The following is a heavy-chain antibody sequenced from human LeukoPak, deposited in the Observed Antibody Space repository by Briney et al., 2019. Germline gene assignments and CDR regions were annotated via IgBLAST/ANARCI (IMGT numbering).Heavy chain of an antibody. D-gene: IGHD2-2*01. CDR2: ISSSRSYI. V-gene: IGHV3-21*01. CDR1: GLTFSSYS. CDR3: ARDPPSAVPAATDAFDI. J-gene: IGHJ3*02. Sequence: GGSLRLSCAASGLTFSSYSMNWVRQAPGKGVEWVSSISSSRSYIYYADSVKGRFTISRDKAKNSLYMQMKRLRAEDTAVYYCARDPPSAVPAATDAFDIWGQGTMVTVSS.